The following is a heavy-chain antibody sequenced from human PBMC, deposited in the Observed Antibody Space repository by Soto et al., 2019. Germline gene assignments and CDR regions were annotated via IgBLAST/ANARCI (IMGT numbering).Heavy chain of an antibody. CDR2: ISGSGGRT. D-gene: IGHD2-15*01. J-gene: IGHJ4*02. V-gene: IGHV3-23*01. Sequence: GRSLRLSSAASGFTFGHYGMSWVSQAPGKGLEWVSSISGSGGRTYYADSVKGRFTISRDNSKNTLYLQTDSLRAEDTAFYYCAKSDCSGGSCYFPFDCWGQGTLVTV. CDR1: GFTFGHYG. CDR3: AKSDCSGGSCYFPFDC.